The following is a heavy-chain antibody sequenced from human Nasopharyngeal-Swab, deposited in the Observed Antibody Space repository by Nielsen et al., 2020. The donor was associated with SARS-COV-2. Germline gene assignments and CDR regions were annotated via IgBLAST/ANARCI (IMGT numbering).Heavy chain of an antibody. CDR2: IHSVSSFT. CDR3: ARGRYNPY. D-gene: IGHD1-14*01. J-gene: IGHJ4*02. CDR1: GFSFSDYY. V-gene: IGHV3-11*06. Sequence: GESLKISCAASGFSFSDYYMSWICQAPGKGLEWVSYIHSVSSFTDYADSVKGRFTISRDNAKNTLYLQMNTLRAEDTAVYYCARGRYNPYWGQGTLVTVSS.